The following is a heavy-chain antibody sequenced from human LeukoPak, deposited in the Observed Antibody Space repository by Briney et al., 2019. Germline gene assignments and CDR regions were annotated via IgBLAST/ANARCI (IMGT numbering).Heavy chain of an antibody. CDR3: ARAEPAATLISFDI. CDR1: GYTFTNYA. D-gene: IGHD2-15*01. Sequence: ASVKVSCKASGYTFTNYAMNWVRQAPGQGLEWMGIINPSGGSTSYAQKFQGRVTMTRDMSTSTVYMELSSLRSEDTAVYYCARAEPAATLISFDIWGQGTMDTVSS. J-gene: IGHJ3*02. CDR2: INPSGGST. V-gene: IGHV1-46*01.